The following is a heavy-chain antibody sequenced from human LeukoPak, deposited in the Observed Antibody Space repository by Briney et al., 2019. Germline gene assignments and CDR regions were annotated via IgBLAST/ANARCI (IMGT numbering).Heavy chain of an antibody. CDR3: ARGVITMVRGVMLSWFDP. V-gene: IGHV4-59*01. Sequence: SETLSLTCTVSGGSISSYYWSWLRQPPGKGLEWIGYIYYSGSTNYNPSLKSRVTISVDTSKNQFSLKLSSVTAADTAVYYCARGVITMVRGVMLSWFDPWGQGTLVTVSS. CDR1: GGSISSYY. CDR2: IYYSGST. J-gene: IGHJ5*02. D-gene: IGHD3-10*01.